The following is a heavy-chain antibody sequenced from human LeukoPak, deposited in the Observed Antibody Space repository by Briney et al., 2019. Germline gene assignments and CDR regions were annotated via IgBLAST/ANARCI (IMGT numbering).Heavy chain of an antibody. V-gene: IGHV3-7*01. CDR2: IKEDGSEK. CDR3: ASQRFLDY. J-gene: IGHJ4*02. CDR1: GFTVITND. Sequence: PGGSLRLSCAASGFTVITNDMTWVRQAPGKGLEWVANIKEDGSEKYYVDSVRGRFTISRDNAKNSLYLQMNSLRVEDTAVYYCASQRFLDYWGQGTLVTVSS. D-gene: IGHD3-3*01.